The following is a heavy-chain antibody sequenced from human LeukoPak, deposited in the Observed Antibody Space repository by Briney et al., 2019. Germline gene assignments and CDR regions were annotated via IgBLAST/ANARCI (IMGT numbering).Heavy chain of an antibody. V-gene: IGHV4-39*07. CDR3: ARIPYRDTLQADYYYYMDV. CDR1: GGSISSSSYY. J-gene: IGHJ6*03. Sequence: PSETLSLTCTVSGGSISSSSYYWGWIRQPPGEGLEWIGSIYYSGSTYYNPSLKSRVTISVDTSKNQFSLKLSSVTAADTAVYYCARIPYRDTLQADYYYYMDVWGKGTTVTVSS. D-gene: IGHD1-14*01. CDR2: IYYSGST.